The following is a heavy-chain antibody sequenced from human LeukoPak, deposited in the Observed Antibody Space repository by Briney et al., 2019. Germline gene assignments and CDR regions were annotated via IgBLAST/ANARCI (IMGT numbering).Heavy chain of an antibody. V-gene: IGHV1-2*02. CDR2: INPNSGGT. CDR1: GYTFTGCY. J-gene: IGHJ4*02. Sequence: ASVKVSCKASGYTFTGCYMHWVRQAPGQGREWMGWINPNSGGTNYAQKFQGRVTMTRNTSISTAYMELSRLRSDDTAVYYCARGYLPNSSSCYGAFDYWGQGTLVTVSS. CDR3: ARGYLPNSSSCYGAFDY. D-gene: IGHD6-13*01.